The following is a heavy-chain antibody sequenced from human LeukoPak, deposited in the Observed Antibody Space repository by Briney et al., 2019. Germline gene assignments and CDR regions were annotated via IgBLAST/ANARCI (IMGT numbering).Heavy chain of an antibody. CDR2: ISAYNGNT. V-gene: IGHV1-18*01. CDR3: ARGPLIVAPSRRGYYYYYMDV. D-gene: IGHD5-12*01. J-gene: IGHJ6*03. Sequence: ASVKVSCKASGYTFTSYGISWVRQAPGQGLEWMGWISAYNGNTNYAQKLQGRVTMTTDTSTSTAYMELSSLRSEDTAVYYCARGPLIVAPSRRGYYYYYMDVWGKGTTVTVSS. CDR1: GYTFTSYG.